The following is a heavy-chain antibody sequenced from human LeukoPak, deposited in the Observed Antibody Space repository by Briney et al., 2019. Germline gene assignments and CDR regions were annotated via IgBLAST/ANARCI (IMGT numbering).Heavy chain of an antibody. CDR2: ISGSGLNT. D-gene: IGHD3-22*01. CDR1: GFTFSSYA. Sequence: PGGALRLSCAASGFTFSSYAMSWVRQAPGKGLEWVSAISGSGLNTYYADSVKGRFTISRDNSKKTLYLQMNSLRAEDTAVYYCAKAGPASSGYYYAVSYWGQGTLVTVSS. J-gene: IGHJ4*02. V-gene: IGHV3-23*01. CDR3: AKAGPASSGYYYAVSY.